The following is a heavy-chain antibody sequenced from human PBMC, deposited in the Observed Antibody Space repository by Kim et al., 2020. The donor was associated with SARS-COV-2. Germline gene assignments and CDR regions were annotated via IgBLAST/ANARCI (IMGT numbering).Heavy chain of an antibody. CDR1: GFTFDDYA. V-gene: IGHV3-43*02. CDR2: ISGDGGST. D-gene: IGHD1-1*01. J-gene: IGHJ4*02. Sequence: GGSLRLSCAASGFTFDDYAMHWVRQAPGKGLEWVSLISGDGGSTYYADSVKGRFTISRDNSKNSLYLQMNSLRTEDTALYYCAKDISTGTPRVFDYWGQGTLVTVSS. CDR3: AKDISTGTPRVFDY.